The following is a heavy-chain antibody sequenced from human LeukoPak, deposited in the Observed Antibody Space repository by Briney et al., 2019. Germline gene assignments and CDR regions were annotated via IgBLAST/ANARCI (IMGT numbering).Heavy chain of an antibody. CDR1: GFTVSSNY. D-gene: IGHD3-10*01. Sequence: GGSLRLSCAASGFTVSSNYMSWVRQAPGKGLEWVSVIYSGGSTYYADSVKGRFTISRDNSKNTLYLQMNSLRAEDTAVYYCAKDTGYGSGSYFAFDIWGQGTMVTVSS. J-gene: IGHJ3*02. CDR2: IYSGGST. V-gene: IGHV3-53*05. CDR3: AKDTGYGSGSYFAFDI.